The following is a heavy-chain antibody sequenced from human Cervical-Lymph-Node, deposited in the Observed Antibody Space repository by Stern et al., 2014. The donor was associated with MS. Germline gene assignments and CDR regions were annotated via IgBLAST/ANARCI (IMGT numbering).Heavy chain of an antibody. CDR2: IYPGDSDT. D-gene: IGHD3-10*01. Sequence: EVQLVESGAEVKKPGASLRISCEASGYTFTTYWIGWVRQMPGKGLEWMGIIYPGDSDTRYSPSFQGQVTISADKSISTAYLQWSSLKASDTAMYYCARPLWSPNDAFDIWGQGTMVTVSS. V-gene: IGHV5-51*01. J-gene: IGHJ3*02. CDR3: ARPLWSPNDAFDI. CDR1: GYTFTTYW.